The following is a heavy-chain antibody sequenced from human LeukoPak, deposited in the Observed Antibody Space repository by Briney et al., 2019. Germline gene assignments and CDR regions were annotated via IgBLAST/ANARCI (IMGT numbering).Heavy chain of an antibody. CDR3: ARDSYYDFWSGYPKVAWFDP. CDR1: GYTFTSYY. Sequence: GASVKVSCKASGYTFTSYYTHWVRQAPGQGLEWMGIINPSGGSTSYAQKFQGRVTMTRDTSTRTVYMELSSLRSEDTAVYYCARDSYYDFWSGYPKVAWFDPWGQGTLVTVSS. J-gene: IGHJ5*02. D-gene: IGHD3-3*01. V-gene: IGHV1-46*01. CDR2: INPSGGST.